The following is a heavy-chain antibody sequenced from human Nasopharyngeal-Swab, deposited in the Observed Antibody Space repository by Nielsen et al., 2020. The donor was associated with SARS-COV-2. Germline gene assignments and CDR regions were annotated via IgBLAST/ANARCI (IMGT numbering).Heavy chain of an antibody. Sequence: GGSLRLFCAASGFTFSSYSMNWVRQAPEKGLEWVSSISSSSSYIYYADSVKGRFTISRDNAKNSLYLQMNSLRAEDTAVYYCARDKVGIAAAGPPNWFDPWGQGTLVTVSS. CDR1: GFTFSSYS. D-gene: IGHD6-13*01. J-gene: IGHJ5*02. CDR3: ARDKVGIAAAGPPNWFDP. V-gene: IGHV3-21*01. CDR2: ISSSSSYI.